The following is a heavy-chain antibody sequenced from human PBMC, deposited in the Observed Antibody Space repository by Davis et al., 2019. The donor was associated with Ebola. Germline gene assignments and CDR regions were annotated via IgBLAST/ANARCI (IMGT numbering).Heavy chain of an antibody. CDR3: ARGSDIVVVVAANDYYGMDV. V-gene: IGHV3-30*03. CDR2: ISYDGSNK. CDR1: GFTFSSYG. J-gene: IGHJ6*04. Sequence: GGSLRLSCAASGFTFSSYGMHWVRQAPGKGLEWVAVISYDGSNKYYADSVKGRFTISRDNSKNTLYLQMNSLRAEDTAVYYCARGSDIVVVVAANDYYGMDVWGKGTTVTVSS. D-gene: IGHD2-15*01.